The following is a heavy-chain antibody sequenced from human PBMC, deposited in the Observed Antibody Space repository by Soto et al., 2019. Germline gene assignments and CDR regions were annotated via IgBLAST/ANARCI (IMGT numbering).Heavy chain of an antibody. Sequence: QVQLVQSGAEVKKPGSSVKVSCKASGGTFSSYAISWVRQAPGQGLEWMGGIIPIFGTANYAQKFQGRVTITADESTRTAYMELSSLRSDDTAVYYCARVLGYYILSGYHGYYNYYYGMDVWGQEATVTV. CDR2: IIPIFGTA. J-gene: IGHJ6*02. CDR3: ARVLGYYILSGYHGYYNYYYGMDV. V-gene: IGHV1-69*01. D-gene: IGHD3-9*01. CDR1: GGTFSSYA.